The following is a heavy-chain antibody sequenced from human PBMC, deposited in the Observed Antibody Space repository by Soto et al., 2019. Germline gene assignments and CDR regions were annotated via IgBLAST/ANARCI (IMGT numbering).Heavy chain of an antibody. J-gene: IGHJ4*02. D-gene: IGHD3-22*01. CDR3: AKDPNDYDSSAYYVDY. Sequence: PGGSLRLSCAASGFTFSSYAMSWVRQAPGKGLEWVSAISDSGDKTYFADSVKGRFTVSRDNSKNTLYLQMNSLRAEDTAVYFRAKDPNDYDSSAYYVDYWGRGTLVTVSS. V-gene: IGHV3-23*01. CDR2: ISDSGDKT. CDR1: GFTFSSYA.